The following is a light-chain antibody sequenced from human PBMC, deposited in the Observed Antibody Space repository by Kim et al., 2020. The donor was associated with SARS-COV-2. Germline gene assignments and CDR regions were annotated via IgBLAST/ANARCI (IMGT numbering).Light chain of an antibody. CDR3: TSYAANNNVV. Sequence: GQSVTISCTGTSSDIGGYNYVAWYQQHPGKVPKLMIYEVSKRPSGVPDRFSGSKSGNTASLTVSGLQAEDEADYYCTSYAANNNVVIGGGTQLTVL. V-gene: IGLV2-8*01. J-gene: IGLJ3*02. CDR2: EVS. CDR1: SSDIGGYNY.